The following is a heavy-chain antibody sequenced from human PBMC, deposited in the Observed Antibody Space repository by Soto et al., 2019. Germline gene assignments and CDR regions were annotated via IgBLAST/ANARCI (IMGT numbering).Heavy chain of an antibody. CDR3: ARGKYCGGDCYAEYFQH. V-gene: IGHV1-69*06. CDR1: GGTFSSYA. D-gene: IGHD2-21*02. CDR2: IIPIFGTA. Sequence: QVQLVQSGAEVKKPGSSVKVSCKASGGTFSSYAISWVRQAPGQGLEWMGGIIPIFGTANYAQKFQGRVTITADKSTCTAYMELSSLRSEDTAVYYCARGKYCGGDCYAEYFQHWGQGTLVTVSS. J-gene: IGHJ1*01.